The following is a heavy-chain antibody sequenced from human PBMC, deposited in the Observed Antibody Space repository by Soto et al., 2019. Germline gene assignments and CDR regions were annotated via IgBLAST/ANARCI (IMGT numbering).Heavy chain of an antibody. CDR3: ARGLEYDYYSSGYYAFGY. J-gene: IGHJ4*02. V-gene: IGHV1-69*06. CDR1: GGTFSSYA. D-gene: IGHD3-22*01. CDR2: IIPTFGTA. Sequence: SVKVSCKASGGTFSSYAISWVRQAPGQGLEWIVRIIPTFGTANSARKIQGRVTTTANKSKTTAHMDFSSLTSSDTSIYYFARGLEYDYYSSGYYAFGYWGQLTMVTFCS.